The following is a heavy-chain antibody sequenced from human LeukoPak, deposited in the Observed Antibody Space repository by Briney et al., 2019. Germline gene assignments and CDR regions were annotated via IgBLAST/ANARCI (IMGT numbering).Heavy chain of an antibody. D-gene: IGHD2-21*02. CDR1: GYTFTSYY. CDR3: ARGGTKAYCGGDCYSFDY. V-gene: IGHV1-46*01. Sequence: ASVKVSCKASGYTFTSYYMHWVRQAPGQGLEWMGIINPSGGSTSYAQKFQGRVTMTRDTSTSTVYMELSSLRSEDTAVYYCARGGTKAYCGGDCYSFDYWGQGTLVTVSS. J-gene: IGHJ4*02. CDR2: INPSGGST.